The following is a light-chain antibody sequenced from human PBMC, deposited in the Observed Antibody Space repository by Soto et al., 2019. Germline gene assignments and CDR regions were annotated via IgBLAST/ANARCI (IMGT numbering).Light chain of an antibody. J-gene: IGKJ5*01. CDR2: GAS. CDR1: QSLNNRF. Sequence: EVVLTQSPGTLPLSPGESATLSCRASQSLNNRFLAWYQQRPGQAPRLLIHGASSRATGIPDRFSGSGAGTDLTLIISRLEPEDFAVYYCQTYGNTPREITLGQVTRPEIK. CDR3: QTYGNTPREIT. V-gene: IGKV3-20*01.